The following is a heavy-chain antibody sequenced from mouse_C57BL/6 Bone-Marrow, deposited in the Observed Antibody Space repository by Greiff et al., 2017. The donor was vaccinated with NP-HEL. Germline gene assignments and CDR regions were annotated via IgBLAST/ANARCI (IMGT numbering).Heavy chain of an antibody. CDR2: IYPRSGNT. J-gene: IGHJ2*01. CDR3: ASPIITTVVAPFDY. D-gene: IGHD1-1*01. CDR1: GYTFTSYG. Sequence: QVQLQQSGAELARPGASVKLSCKASGYTFTSYGISWVKQRTGQGLEWIGEIYPRSGNTYYNEQFKGKATLTADKSSSTAYMELRSLTSEDSAVYFCASPIITTVVAPFDYWGQGTTLTVSS. V-gene: IGHV1-81*01.